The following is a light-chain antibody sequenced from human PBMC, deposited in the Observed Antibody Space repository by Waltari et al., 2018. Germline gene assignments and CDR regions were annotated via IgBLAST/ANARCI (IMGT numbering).Light chain of an antibody. V-gene: IGLV8-61*01. J-gene: IGLJ3*02. Sequence: QTVVTQEPSFSVSPGGTVTLTCALSSGSVPSSHYPSWYQQTPGQAPRTLIYNTNIRSSGVPDRFSGSILGNKAALTITGAQADDESDYYCRLYMHNGIWVFGGGTKLTVL. CDR2: NTN. CDR1: SGSVPSSHY. CDR3: RLYMHNGIWV.